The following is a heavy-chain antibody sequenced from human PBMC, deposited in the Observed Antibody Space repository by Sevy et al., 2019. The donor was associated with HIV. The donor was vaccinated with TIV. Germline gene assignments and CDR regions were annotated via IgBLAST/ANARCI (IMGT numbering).Heavy chain of an antibody. CDR3: VKERRDYYYFMDL. Sequence: SDTLSLTCGVSGGSLNDYYWAWVRQSPEKGLEWIGEINHGGTTNYNPSLQSRLAISVDMSKRQFSLKINSVTAADTALYYCVKERRDYYYFMDLWGKGTTVTVSS. CDR1: GGSLNDYY. J-gene: IGHJ6*04. V-gene: IGHV4-34*01. CDR2: INHGGTT. D-gene: IGHD1-1*01.